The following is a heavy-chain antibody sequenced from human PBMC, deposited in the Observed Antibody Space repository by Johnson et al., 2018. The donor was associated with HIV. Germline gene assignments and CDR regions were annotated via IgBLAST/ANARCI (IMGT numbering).Heavy chain of an antibody. Sequence: EVQLVESGGGVVQPGRSLRLSCAASGFTFSSYAMHWVRQAPGKGLEWVGRIKTKTEGGTTDYAASVKGRFTISRDDSKNTLYLQMNSLRAEDTAVYYCARDPPVTTTHNAFDIWGQGTMVTVSS. D-gene: IGHD4-17*01. CDR1: GFTFSSYA. CDR2: IKTKTEGGTT. J-gene: IGHJ3*02. CDR3: ARDPPVTTTHNAFDI. V-gene: IGHV3-15*01.